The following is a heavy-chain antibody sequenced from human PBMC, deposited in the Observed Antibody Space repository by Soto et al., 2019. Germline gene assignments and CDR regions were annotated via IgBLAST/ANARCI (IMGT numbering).Heavy chain of an antibody. CDR3: ARGSYDFRNYYYYGMDV. V-gene: IGHV1-3*01. D-gene: IGHD3-3*01. J-gene: IGHJ6*02. CDR2: INAGNGNT. Sequence: ASVKVSCKASGYTFTSYAMHWVRQAPGQRLEWMGWINAGNGNTKYSQKFQGRVTITRDTSASTAYMELSSLRSEDTAVYYCARGSYDFRNYYYYGMDVWGQGTTVTAP. CDR1: GYTFTSYA.